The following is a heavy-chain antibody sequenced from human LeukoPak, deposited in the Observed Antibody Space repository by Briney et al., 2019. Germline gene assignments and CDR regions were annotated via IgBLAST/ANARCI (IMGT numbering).Heavy chain of an antibody. Sequence: PSETLSLTCTVSGGSISSSSYYWGWIRQPPGKGLEWIGSIYYSGSTHYNPSLKSRVTISVDTSKNQFSLKLSSVTAADTAVYYCARDPGGVRGNYYYYYMDVWGKGTTVTISS. J-gene: IGHJ6*03. CDR2: IYYSGST. CDR3: ARDPGGVRGNYYYYYMDV. V-gene: IGHV4-39*07. D-gene: IGHD3-10*01. CDR1: GGSISSSSYY.